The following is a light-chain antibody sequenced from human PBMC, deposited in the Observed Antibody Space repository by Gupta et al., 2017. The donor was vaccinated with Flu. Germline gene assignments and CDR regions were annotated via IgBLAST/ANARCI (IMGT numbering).Light chain of an antibody. Sequence: PSTLSASLGARVTITCRASQNIDGWLAWYQQRPGKAPSLLIYKASTRESGVPSSFSGSGSGTEFTLAISSRQPDDLATYYCQQENNYPWTFGQGTKV. CDR2: KAS. J-gene: IGKJ1*01. CDR1: QNIDGW. V-gene: IGKV1-5*03. CDR3: QQENNYPWT.